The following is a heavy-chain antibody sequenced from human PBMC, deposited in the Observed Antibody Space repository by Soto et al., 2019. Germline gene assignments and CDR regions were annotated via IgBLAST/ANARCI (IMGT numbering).Heavy chain of an antibody. Sequence: GGSLRLSCAASGFTFSSYGMHWVRQAPGKGLEWVAVIWYDGSNKYYADSVKGRFTISRDNSKNTLYLQMNSLRAEDTAVYYCARDEYYYDRSGPGPDYWGQGTLVPVSS. CDR2: IWYDGSNK. V-gene: IGHV3-33*01. D-gene: IGHD3-22*01. J-gene: IGHJ4*02. CDR3: ARDEYYYDRSGPGPDY. CDR1: GFTFSSYG.